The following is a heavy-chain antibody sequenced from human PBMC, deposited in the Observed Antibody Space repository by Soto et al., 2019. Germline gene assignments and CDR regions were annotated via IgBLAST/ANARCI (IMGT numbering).Heavy chain of an antibody. V-gene: IGHV3-48*01. CDR3: TRVQYYQDTSGWLSYFDS. D-gene: IGHD3-22*01. Sequence: PGGSMRLSYLAAGFTCRYHSTKWDRQATGKGLEWVSHISIGGTTIDYADSVKGRFTISRDNAENSLYLQMNSLGAEDTAVYYCTRVQYYQDTSGWLSYFDSWSQGILVTVSS. CDR2: ISIGGTTI. CDR1: GFTCRYHS. J-gene: IGHJ4*02.